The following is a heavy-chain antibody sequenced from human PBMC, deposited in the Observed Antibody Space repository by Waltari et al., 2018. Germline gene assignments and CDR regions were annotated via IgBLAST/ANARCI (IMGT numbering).Heavy chain of an antibody. J-gene: IGHJ4*02. V-gene: IGHV4-59*01. CDR3: ARERLWFGVDY. CDR2: IYYSEST. D-gene: IGHD3-10*01. CDR1: GGSISSYY. Sequence: QVQLQESGPGLVKPSETLSLTCPVSGGSISSYYCSWIRQPPGKGLEWIGYIYYSESTNYNPSHKSRVTISVDTSKSQFSLKLSSETAADTAVYYCARERLWFGVDYWGQGTLVTVSP.